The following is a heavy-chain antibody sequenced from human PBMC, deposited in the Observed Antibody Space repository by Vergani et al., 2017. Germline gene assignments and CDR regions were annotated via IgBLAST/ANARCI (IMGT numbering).Heavy chain of an antibody. Sequence: QVQLVESGGGVVQPVGSLRLSCAASGFTFSSYVMHWVRQAPGKGLEWVAFIRYDGSHKYYADSVKGRFTISRDNSKKTLYLQMNSLRAEDTAVYYCGKDGGRGGRMDVWGQGTTVTVSS. D-gene: IGHD3-16*01. V-gene: IGHV3-30*02. CDR3: GKDGGRGGRMDV. CDR2: IRYDGSHK. CDR1: GFTFSSYV. J-gene: IGHJ6*02.